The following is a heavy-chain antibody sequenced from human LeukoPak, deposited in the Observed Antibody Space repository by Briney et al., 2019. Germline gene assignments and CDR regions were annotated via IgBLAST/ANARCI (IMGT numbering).Heavy chain of an antibody. V-gene: IGHV3-11*06. Sequence: GGSLRLSCAASGFTFSDYYMSWIRQAPGKGLEWVSYISSSSSYIYYADSVKGRFTISRDNAKNSLYLQMNSLRAEDTAMYYCARRATTERGHSYGLDFWGQGTLVTVSS. J-gene: IGHJ4*02. CDR1: GFTFSDYY. D-gene: IGHD5-18*01. CDR3: ARRATTERGHSYGLDF. CDR2: ISSSSSYI.